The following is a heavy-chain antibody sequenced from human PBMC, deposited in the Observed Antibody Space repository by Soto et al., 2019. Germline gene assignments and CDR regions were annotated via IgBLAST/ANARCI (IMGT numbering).Heavy chain of an antibody. D-gene: IGHD1-26*01. CDR3: ARGRIAGAATDFYNYGMDV. J-gene: IGHJ6*02. CDR1: GGTFSTYV. Sequence: QVQLVQSGAEVKKPGSSVKVSCKASGGTFSTYVISWVRQAPGQGLEWMGGIIPVFATTNYAQKFQGRVTITEDESTRTGYMERNRLGSEDAAVYYCARGRIAGAATDFYNYGMDVWGQGTSVTVSS. V-gene: IGHV1-69*12. CDR2: IIPVFATT.